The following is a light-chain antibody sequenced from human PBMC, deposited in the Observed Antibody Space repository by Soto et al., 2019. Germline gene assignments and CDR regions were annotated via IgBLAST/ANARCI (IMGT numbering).Light chain of an antibody. V-gene: IGKV3-20*01. J-gene: IGKJ4*01. CDR3: QQYGSSTST. CDR1: QSVSSSS. CDR2: GAS. Sequence: EIVLTQSPGTLSLSPGETATLSCRASQSVSSSSLAWYQQKPGQAPRLLIYGASSRATGIPDRFSGSGSGTDFTLTISRLEPEDFAVYYCQQYGSSTSTFGGGTKVDIK.